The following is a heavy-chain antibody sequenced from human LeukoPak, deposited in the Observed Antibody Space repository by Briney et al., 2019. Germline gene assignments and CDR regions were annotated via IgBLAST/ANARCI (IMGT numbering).Heavy chain of an antibody. D-gene: IGHD3-3*01. J-gene: IGHJ4*02. V-gene: IGHV3-7*01. CDR3: ARDASALY. Sequence: GGSLRLSCAASGIIMTKYWMTWVRQVPGKGLEWVATIKQDRNEKYYVDSVKGRFTISRDNAKNSLSLQMNSLRVDDTAVYYCARDASALYWGQGARVTVSS. CDR1: GIIMTKYW. CDR2: IKQDRNEK.